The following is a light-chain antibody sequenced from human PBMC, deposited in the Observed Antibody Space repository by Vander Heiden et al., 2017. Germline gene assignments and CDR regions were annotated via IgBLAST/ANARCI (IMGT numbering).Light chain of an antibody. V-gene: IGLV2-14*01. Sequence: QSALTQPASVSGSPGQSITISCTATSSDAGGYNYVSWYQQHPGKVPQLMIYAVSSRPSGISSRFSGSKSGNTASLTISGLQAEDEADYYCSSWTRRSTPLYVFGTGTKVTVL. CDR1: SSDAGGYNY. CDR3: SSWTRRSTPLYV. J-gene: IGLJ1*01. CDR2: AVS.